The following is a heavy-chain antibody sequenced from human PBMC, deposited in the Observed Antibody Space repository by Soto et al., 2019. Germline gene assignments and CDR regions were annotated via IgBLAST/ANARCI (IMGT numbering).Heavy chain of an antibody. V-gene: IGHV4-61*08. J-gene: IGHJ4*02. CDR2: IYHSGTT. Sequence: PSETLSLTCTVSGGSISSGGYYWSWIRQHPGKGLEWIGYIYHSGTTNYNPSLKSRVTITVDTSKNQFSLRLNSVTAADTAVYYCARDLSGSGSYNDYFDYWGQGSLVTVSS. CDR3: ARDLSGSGSYNDYFDY. D-gene: IGHD3-10*01. CDR1: GGSISSGGYY.